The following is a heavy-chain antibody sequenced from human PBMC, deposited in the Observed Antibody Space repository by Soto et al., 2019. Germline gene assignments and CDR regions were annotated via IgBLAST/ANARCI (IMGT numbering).Heavy chain of an antibody. CDR3: ARGDRGAFEI. J-gene: IGHJ3*02. CDR2: IHSDGSST. V-gene: IGHV3-74*01. D-gene: IGHD1-26*01. CDR1: GFTFSYYW. Sequence: EVQLVESGGGLVQPGESLRLSCVASGFTFSYYWMHWVRQGPGKGLVWVSRIHSDGSSTTYADSVKGRFTISRDNAKNPLYLQMNSLRAEDTAVYYCARGDRGAFEIWGQGTVVTVSS.